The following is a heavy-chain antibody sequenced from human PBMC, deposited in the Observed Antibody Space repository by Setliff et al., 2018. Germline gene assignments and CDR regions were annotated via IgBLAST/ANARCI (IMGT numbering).Heavy chain of an antibody. CDR2: IYSGGSRT. CDR3: AKDQRESTGWFKLFDY. Sequence: PGESLKISCEASGFTFSNYAMGWVRQAPGKGLEWVSVIYSGGSRTYSADSVKGRFTIFRDNSRNTLHLQMNSLRAEDTAVYYRAKDQRESTGWFKLFDYWGQGVLVTVSS. J-gene: IGHJ4*02. V-gene: IGHV3-23*03. D-gene: IGHD6-19*01. CDR1: GFTFSNYA.